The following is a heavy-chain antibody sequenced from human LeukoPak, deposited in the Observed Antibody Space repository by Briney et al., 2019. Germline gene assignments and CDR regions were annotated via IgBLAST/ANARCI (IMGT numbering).Heavy chain of an antibody. CDR2: IRNDGNNK. CDR1: GFIFSSYG. CDR3: AELGITMIGGV. D-gene: IGHD3-10*02. V-gene: IGHV3-30*02. Sequence: PGGSLRLSCAASGFIFSSYGMHWVRQAPGKGLEWVAFIRNDGNNKYYADSVKGRFTISRDNAKNSLYLQMNSLRAEDTAVYYCAELGITMIGGVWGKGTTVTISS. J-gene: IGHJ6*04.